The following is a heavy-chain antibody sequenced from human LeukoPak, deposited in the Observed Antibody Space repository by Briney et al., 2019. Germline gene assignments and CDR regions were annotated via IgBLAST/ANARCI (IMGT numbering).Heavy chain of an antibody. D-gene: IGHD2-2*01. Sequence: PGGSLRLSCAASGFTVSSNYMSWVRQAPGKGLEWVANIKQDGSEKYYVDSVKGRFTISRDNAKNSLYLQMNSLRAEDMALYYCAKAGTYQLLAHFDYWGQGTLVTVSS. CDR3: AKAGTYQLLAHFDY. CDR2: IKQDGSEK. V-gene: IGHV3-7*03. J-gene: IGHJ4*02. CDR1: GFTVSSNY.